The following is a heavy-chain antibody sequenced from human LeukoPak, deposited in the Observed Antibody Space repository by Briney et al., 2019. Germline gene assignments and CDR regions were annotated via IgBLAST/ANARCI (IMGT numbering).Heavy chain of an antibody. CDR2: IYSSGST. J-gene: IGHJ4*02. Sequence: KPSETLSLTCTASGGSISSGSYYWSWIRQPAGKGLEWIGRIYSSGSTNYNPSLKSRVTVSVDTSKNQFSLKLSSVTAADTAVYYCARELKPHADSGYSYGYYIDYWGQGTLVTVSS. CDR1: GGSISSGSYY. D-gene: IGHD5-18*01. V-gene: IGHV4-61*02. CDR3: ARELKPHADSGYSYGYYIDY.